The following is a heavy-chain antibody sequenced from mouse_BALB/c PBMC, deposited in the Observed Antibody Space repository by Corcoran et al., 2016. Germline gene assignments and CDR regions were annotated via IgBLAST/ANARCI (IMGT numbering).Heavy chain of an antibody. Sequence: EVQLQQSGAELVRPGALVKLSCKASGFNIKDYYMRWVKQRPEQGLEWIGWIDPENGNTIYDPKFQGKASITADTSSNTAYLQLSSLTSEDTAVYYCARNGNFDYWGQGTTLTVSS. D-gene: IGHD2-1*01. V-gene: IGHV14-1*02. CDR3: ARNGNFDY. J-gene: IGHJ2*01. CDR1: GFNIKDYY. CDR2: IDPENGNT.